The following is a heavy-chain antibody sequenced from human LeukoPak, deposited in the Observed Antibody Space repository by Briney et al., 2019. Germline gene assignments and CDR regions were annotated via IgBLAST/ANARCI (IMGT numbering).Heavy chain of an antibody. J-gene: IGHJ4*02. CDR2: ISGSGGST. D-gene: IGHD6-19*01. Sequence: PGGSLRLSCAASGFTFSSYAMSWVRQAPGKGLEWVSAISGSGGSTYYADSVKGRFTISRDNSKNTLYLQVNSLRAEDTAVYYCAKARDLYSSGWYYFDYWGQGTLVTVSS. V-gene: IGHV3-23*01. CDR1: GFTFSSYA. CDR3: AKARDLYSSGWYYFDY.